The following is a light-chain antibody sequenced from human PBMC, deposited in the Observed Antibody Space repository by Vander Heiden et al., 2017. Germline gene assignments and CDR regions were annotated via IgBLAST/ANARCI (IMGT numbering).Light chain of an antibody. Sequence: EIVMTQSPDTLSVSPGERATLSCRATHNVRNNLAWYQQKPGQAPRLLIYDASTRAAGVPARFSGSGSGTEFTLTISSLQSEDFAVYYCQQYNNWPPITFGQGTRLDIK. CDR3: QQYNNWPPIT. J-gene: IGKJ5*01. CDR2: DAS. CDR1: HNVRNN. V-gene: IGKV3D-15*01.